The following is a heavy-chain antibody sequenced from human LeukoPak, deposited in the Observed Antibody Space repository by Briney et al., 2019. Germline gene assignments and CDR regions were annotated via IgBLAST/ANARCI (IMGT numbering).Heavy chain of an antibody. J-gene: IGHJ4*02. CDR3: ASTVKAIGATPGY. CDR1: GYSISSGYY. Sequence: SETLSLTRAVSGYSISSGYYWGWIRPPPGKGLEWIGSIYHSGSTYYNPSLKSRVTISVDTSKNQFSLKLSSVTAADTAVYYCASTVKAIGATPGYWGQGTLVTVSS. CDR2: IYHSGST. D-gene: IGHD4-17*01. V-gene: IGHV4-38-2*01.